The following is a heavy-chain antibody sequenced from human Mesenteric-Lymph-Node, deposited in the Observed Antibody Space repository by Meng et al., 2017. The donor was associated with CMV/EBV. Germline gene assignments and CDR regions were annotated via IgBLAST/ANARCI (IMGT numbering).Heavy chain of an antibody. CDR2: IYPGDSGT. V-gene: IGHV5-51*01. J-gene: IGHJ6*02. D-gene: IGHD3-3*01. CDR1: GYSFTSYW. CDR3: ARFQGGPRQPFGVAYYYYGMDV. Sequence: GGSLRLSCKGSGYSFTSYWIGWVRQMPGKGLEWMGIIYPGDSGTRYSPSFQGQVTISADKSISTAYLQWSSLKASDTAMYYCARFQGGPRQPFGVAYYYYGMDVWGQGTTVTVSS.